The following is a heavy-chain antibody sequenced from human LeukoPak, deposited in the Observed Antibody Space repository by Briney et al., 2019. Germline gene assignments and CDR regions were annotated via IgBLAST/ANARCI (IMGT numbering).Heavy chain of an antibody. Sequence: GGSLRLSCAASGFTFSSHAMSWVRQAPGKGLEWVSAISGSGGSTYYADSVKGRFTISRDNSKNTLYLQMNSLRAEDTAVYYCAKDLAVAGRHHVDYWGQGTLVTVSS. CDR2: ISGSGGST. CDR3: AKDLAVAGRHHVDY. CDR1: GFTFSSHA. V-gene: IGHV3-23*01. D-gene: IGHD6-19*01. J-gene: IGHJ4*02.